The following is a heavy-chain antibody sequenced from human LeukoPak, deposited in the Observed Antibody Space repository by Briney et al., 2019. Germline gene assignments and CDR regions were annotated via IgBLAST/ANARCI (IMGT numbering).Heavy chain of an antibody. Sequence: ASVNVSCKTSGYTFTDYYMHWVRQAPGQGLEWMGWITPNSGGTKYAQKFQGRVTMTRDTSINTAYMELSRLRSDDTAVYYCARVSRFYYDSSGDFDYWGQGSLVTVSS. D-gene: IGHD3-22*01. CDR2: ITPNSGGT. V-gene: IGHV1-2*02. CDR1: GYTFTDYY. CDR3: ARVSRFYYDSSGDFDY. J-gene: IGHJ4*02.